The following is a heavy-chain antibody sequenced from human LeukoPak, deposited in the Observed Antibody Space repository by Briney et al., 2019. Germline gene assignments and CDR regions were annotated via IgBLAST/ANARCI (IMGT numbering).Heavy chain of an antibody. D-gene: IGHD2-8*02. V-gene: IGHV3-11*06. CDR1: RFKFSDHY. CDR3: ARDSKSTVKAFDY. CDR2: ISGSGTYT. J-gene: IGHJ4*02. Sequence: PGGSLRLSCAASRFKFSDHYMTWIRQAPGKGLEWVSYISGSGTYTNYADSVRGRFTISRDNAKNSLFLQMSGLRAEDTAVYYCARDSKSTVKAFDYWGPGTLVTVSS.